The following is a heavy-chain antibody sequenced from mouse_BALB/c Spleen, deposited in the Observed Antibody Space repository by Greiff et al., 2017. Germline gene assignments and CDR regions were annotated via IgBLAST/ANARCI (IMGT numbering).Heavy chain of an antibody. CDR1: GFNIKDTY. V-gene: IGHV14-3*02. CDR3: ARQGRDYYGFAY. CDR2: IDPANGNT. D-gene: IGHD1-1*01. J-gene: IGHJ3*01. Sequence: EVKLMESGAELVKPGASVKLSCTASGFNIKDTYMHWVKQRPEQGLEWIGRIDPANGNTKYDPKFQGKATITADTSSNTAYLQLSSLTSEDTAVYYCARQGRDYYGFAYWGQGTLVTVSA.